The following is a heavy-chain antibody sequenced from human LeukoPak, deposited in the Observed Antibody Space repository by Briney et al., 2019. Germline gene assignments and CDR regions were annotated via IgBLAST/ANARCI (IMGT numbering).Heavy chain of an antibody. J-gene: IGHJ4*02. V-gene: IGHV4-34*01. CDR3: ARASLAKGDY. Sequence: SETLSLTCAVYGGSFSGYYWSWIRQPPGKGLGWIGEINHSGSTNYNPSLKSRVTISADTSKNQFSLKLSSVTAADTAVYYCARASLAKGDYWGQGTLVTVSS. CDR2: INHSGST. CDR1: GGSFSGYY.